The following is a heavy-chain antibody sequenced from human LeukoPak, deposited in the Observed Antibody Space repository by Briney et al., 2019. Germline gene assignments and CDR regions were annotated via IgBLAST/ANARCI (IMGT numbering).Heavy chain of an antibody. CDR1: GFNFISYS. CDR2: IRGSGVST. Sequence: PGGSLRLSCAASGFNFISYSMSWVRQAPGKGLEWVSVIRGSGVSTYYADSVKGRFTISRDNSKNTLYLQMNNLRAEDTAMYYCAKRQGSSASCYDCWGQGTLVTVSS. CDR3: AKRQGSSASCYDC. V-gene: IGHV3-23*01. J-gene: IGHJ4*02. D-gene: IGHD2-2*01.